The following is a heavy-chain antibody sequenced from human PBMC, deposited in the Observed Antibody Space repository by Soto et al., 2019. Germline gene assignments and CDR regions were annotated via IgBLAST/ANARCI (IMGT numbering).Heavy chain of an antibody. CDR3: ARDHCSSTSCYSP. CDR1: RFTFSSDS. J-gene: IGHJ4*02. CDR2: ISSSSSYI. V-gene: IGHV3-21*01. D-gene: IGHD2-2*01. Sequence: EVQLVESGGGLVKPGGSLRLSCAASRFTFSSDSMNWVHQAPGKGLEWVSSISSSSSYIYYADSVKGRFAISRDNAKNSLYLQMNSLRAEDTAVYYCARDHCSSTSCYSPWGQGTLVTVSS.